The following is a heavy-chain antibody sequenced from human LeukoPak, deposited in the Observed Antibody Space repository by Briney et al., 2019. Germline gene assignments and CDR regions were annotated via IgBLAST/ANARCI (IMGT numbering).Heavy chain of an antibody. Sequence: SGGSLRLSCAASGFTFXTYWMSWXXXXXGKGLEWVANIKQDGSEKYYVDSVRGRFTISRDNANNSVYLQMKSLRAEDTAVYYCARSYGGWFDPWGQGTLVTVSS. CDR1: GFTFXTYW. CDR3: ARSYGGWFDP. D-gene: IGHD3-10*01. CDR2: IKQDGSEK. J-gene: IGHJ5*02. V-gene: IGHV3-7*04.